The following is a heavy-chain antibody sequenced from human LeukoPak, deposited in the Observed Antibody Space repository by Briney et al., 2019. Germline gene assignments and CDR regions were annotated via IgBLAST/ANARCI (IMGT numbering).Heavy chain of an antibody. D-gene: IGHD6-13*01. CDR1: GFTFSSYS. CDR3: ARDRIAAAGPDY. J-gene: IGHJ4*02. V-gene: IGHV3-21*01. Sequence: GGSLRLSCAASGFTFSSYSMNWVRQAPGKGLEWVSSISSSGSYIYYADSVKGRFTISRDNAKNSLYLQMNSLRAEDTAVYYCARDRIAAAGPDYWGQGTLVTVSS. CDR2: ISSSGSYI.